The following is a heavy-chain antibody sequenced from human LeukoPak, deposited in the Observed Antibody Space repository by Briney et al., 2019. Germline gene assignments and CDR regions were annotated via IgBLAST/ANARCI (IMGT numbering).Heavy chain of an antibody. CDR3: ARAGGYDYTKAFDY. CDR2: INSDGSST. Sequence: GGSLRLSCAASGFTFSSYWMHWVRQAPGKGLVWVSRINSDGSSTSYADSVKGRFTISRDNSKNTLYLQMNSLRAADTAVYYCARAGGYDYTKAFDYWGQGTLVTVSS. D-gene: IGHD5-12*01. J-gene: IGHJ4*02. CDR1: GFTFSSYW. V-gene: IGHV3-74*01.